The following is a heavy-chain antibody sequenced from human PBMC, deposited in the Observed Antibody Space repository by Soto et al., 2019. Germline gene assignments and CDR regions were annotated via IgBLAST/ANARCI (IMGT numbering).Heavy chain of an antibody. CDR1: GFTFISYS. Sequence: LRLSCAPSGFTFISYSMNWVRQAPGKGLECVSSISSSSSYIHHADSVKGRFTISRDNAKNSLYLQMNSLRAEDTAVYYCARDAQVHSSWYPSRVHNPFDYWGQGSLVKVS. D-gene: IGHD6-13*01. CDR2: ISSSSSYI. J-gene: IGHJ4*02. V-gene: IGHV3-21*01. CDR3: ARDAQVHSSWYPSRVHNPFDY.